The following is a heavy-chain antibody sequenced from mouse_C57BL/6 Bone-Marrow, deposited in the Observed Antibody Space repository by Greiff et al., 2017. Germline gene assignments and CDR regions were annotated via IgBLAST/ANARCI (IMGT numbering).Heavy chain of an antibody. J-gene: IGHJ1*03. CDR1: GYTFTSYW. Sequence: QVQLQQPGAELVRPGTSVKLSCKASGYTFTSYWMHWVKQRPGQGLEWIGVIDPSDSYTNYNQKFKGKATLTVDTSSSTAYMQLSSLTSEDSAVXYCARGLLRYFDVWGTGTTVTVSS. CDR2: IDPSDSYT. D-gene: IGHD2-3*01. V-gene: IGHV1-59*01. CDR3: ARGLLRYFDV.